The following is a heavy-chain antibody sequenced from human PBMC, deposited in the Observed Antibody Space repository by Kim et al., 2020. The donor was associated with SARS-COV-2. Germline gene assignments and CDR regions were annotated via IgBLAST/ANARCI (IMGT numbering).Heavy chain of an antibody. Sequence: ASVKVSCKASGYTFTSYGISWVRQAPGQGLEWMGWISAYNGNTNYAQKLQGRVTMTTDTSTSTANMELRSLRSDDTAVYYCARDHSSSWYPGFGYYYGMDVWGQGTTVTVSS. CDR3: ARDHSSSWYPGFGYYYGMDV. V-gene: IGHV1-18*01. D-gene: IGHD6-13*01. CDR1: GYTFTSYG. J-gene: IGHJ6*02. CDR2: ISAYNGNT.